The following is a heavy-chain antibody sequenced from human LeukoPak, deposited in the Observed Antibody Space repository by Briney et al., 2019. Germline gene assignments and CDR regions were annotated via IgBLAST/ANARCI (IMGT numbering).Heavy chain of an antibody. CDR1: GITFSSYS. J-gene: IGHJ6*04. Sequence: GGSLRLSCAASGITFSSYSMNWVRQAPGKGLEWVSSINDNSHYIYYADSVKGRFTTSRDNAKNSLYLQMNSLRAEDTAVYYCAELGITMIGGVWGKGTTVTISS. D-gene: IGHD3-10*02. V-gene: IGHV3-21*01. CDR3: AELGITMIGGV. CDR2: INDNSHYI.